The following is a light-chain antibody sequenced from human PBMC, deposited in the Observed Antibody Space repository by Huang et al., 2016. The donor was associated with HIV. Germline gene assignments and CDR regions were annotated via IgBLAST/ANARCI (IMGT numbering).Light chain of an antibody. V-gene: IGKV1-17*03. CDR2: AAS. CDR1: QGISNY. CDR3: LQHNTYPWT. J-gene: IGKJ1*01. Sequence: DIQMTQSPSVMSASVGDRFTITCRASQGISNYLAWFQQKPGKGPKRLIYAASNLQSGVPSRFSGSGSGTECTLTISSLQPEDFATYYCLQHNTYPWTFGQGTKVEIK.